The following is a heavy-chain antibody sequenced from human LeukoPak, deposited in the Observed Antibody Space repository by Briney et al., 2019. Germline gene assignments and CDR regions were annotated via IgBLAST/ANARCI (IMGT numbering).Heavy chain of an antibody. V-gene: IGHV3-30*02. Sequence: GGSLRLSCAASGFTFNSYGMDWVRQAPGKGLEWVAFIRSDGSTKYYADSVKGRFTISRDNSKNTLYLQMNSLRAEDTAVYYCAKDDPKAYFDYWGQGALVTVSS. CDR2: IRSDGSTK. CDR1: GFTFNSYG. CDR3: AKDDPKAYFDY. J-gene: IGHJ4*02.